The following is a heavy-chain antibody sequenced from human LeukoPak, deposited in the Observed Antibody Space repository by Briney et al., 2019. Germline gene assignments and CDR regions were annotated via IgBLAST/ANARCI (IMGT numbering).Heavy chain of an antibody. D-gene: IGHD2-8*01. CDR3: AREDVVLVDAVRYYYYGMDV. V-gene: IGHV1-46*01. CDR2: INPSGGST. CDR1: GHNFISYY. Sequence: ASVKVSCKASGHNFISYYMHWVRQAPGQGLEWMGIINPSGGSTSYAQKFQDRVTMTRDTSTSTVYMELSGLKSEDTAVYYCAREDVVLVDAVRYYYYGMDVWGQGTTVTVSS. J-gene: IGHJ6*02.